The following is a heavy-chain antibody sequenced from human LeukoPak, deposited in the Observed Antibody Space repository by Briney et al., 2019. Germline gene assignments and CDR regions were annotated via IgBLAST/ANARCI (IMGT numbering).Heavy chain of an antibody. CDR3: ARWGQTSGYYYVDN. D-gene: IGHD5-12*01. V-gene: IGHV3-7*01. Sequence: GGSLRLSCGASGLTLSSNWMTWVRQAPGRGLEWVASINQDGSVKYYVDSVKGRFTISRDNARNSLSLQMNSLGVEDTAVYFCARWGQTSGYYYVDNWGQGTLVTVSS. CDR2: INQDGSVK. CDR1: GLTLSSNW. J-gene: IGHJ4*02.